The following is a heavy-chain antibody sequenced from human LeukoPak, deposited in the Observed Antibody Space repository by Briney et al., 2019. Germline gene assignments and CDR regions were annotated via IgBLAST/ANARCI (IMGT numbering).Heavy chain of an antibody. J-gene: IGHJ4*02. Sequence: ASVKVSCKASGGTFSSYAISWVRQAPGQGLEWMGWISAYNGNTNYAQKLQGRVTMTTDTSTSTAYMELRSLRSDDTAVYYCARDRNGDYENWGQGTLVTVSS. CDR1: GGTFSSYA. CDR2: ISAYNGNT. V-gene: IGHV1-18*01. CDR3: ARDRNGDYEN. D-gene: IGHD4-17*01.